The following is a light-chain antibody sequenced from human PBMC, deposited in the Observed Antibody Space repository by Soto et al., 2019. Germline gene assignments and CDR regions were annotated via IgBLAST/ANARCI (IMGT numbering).Light chain of an antibody. CDR2: DAS. V-gene: IGKV3-11*01. Sequence: EIVLTQSPATLSLSPGERATVSCRASQSVSSHLAWYQQKRGQAPRLLIYDASSRAAGIPARFSGSGSGTDFTLTIRSLEPEDFAVYYCQQGGNWPLTFGQGTRLEI. J-gene: IGKJ5*01. CDR3: QQGGNWPLT. CDR1: QSVSSH.